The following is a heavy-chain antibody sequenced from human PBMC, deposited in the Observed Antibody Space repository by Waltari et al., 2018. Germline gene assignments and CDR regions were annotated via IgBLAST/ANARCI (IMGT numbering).Heavy chain of an antibody. V-gene: IGHV4-31*03. CDR1: GGSISSGGYY. Sequence: QVQLQESGPGLVKPPQTLSLTCTVSGGSISSGGYYWSWIRQHPGKGLEWIGYIYYSGSTYYNPSLKSRVTISVDTSKNQFSLKLSSVTAADTAVYYCARGAVPKLGEWFDPWGQGTLVTVSS. J-gene: IGHJ5*02. CDR3: ARGAVPKLGEWFDP. D-gene: IGHD3-16*01. CDR2: IYYSGST.